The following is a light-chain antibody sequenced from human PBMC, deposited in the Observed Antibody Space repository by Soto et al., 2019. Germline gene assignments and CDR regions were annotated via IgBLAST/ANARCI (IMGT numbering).Light chain of an antibody. CDR3: QQYDNSPLT. CDR2: GAS. J-gene: IGKJ4*01. Sequence: EIVLTQSPATLSLSPVERATLSCRASQSVSSSYLAWYQQRPGQAPRLLIYGASNRATGIPDRFSGSGSGTDFTLTISRLEPEDFAVYYCQQYDNSPLTFGGGTKVDIK. V-gene: IGKV3-20*01. CDR1: QSVSSSY.